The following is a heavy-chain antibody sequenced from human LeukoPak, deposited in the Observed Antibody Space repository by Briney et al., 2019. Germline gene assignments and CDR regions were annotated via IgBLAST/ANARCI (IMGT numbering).Heavy chain of an antibody. D-gene: IGHD6-13*01. CDR1: GFTFSSYE. V-gene: IGHV3-48*03. CDR2: ISSSGGAI. J-gene: IGHJ4*02. Sequence: GGSLRLSCAASGFTFSSYEMNWVRQAPGKGLEWISYISSSGGAIYYADSVKGRFTISRDNAKNSLYLQMNSLRAEDTALYYCARDKNVAAGPRVLFDYWGQGTLVTVSS. CDR3: ARDKNVAAGPRVLFDY.